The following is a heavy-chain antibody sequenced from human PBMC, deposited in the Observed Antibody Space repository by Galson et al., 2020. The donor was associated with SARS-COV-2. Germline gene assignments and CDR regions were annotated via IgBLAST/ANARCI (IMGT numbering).Heavy chain of an antibody. CDR1: GYTFNTYG. CDR3: ARDCSASRRGAVDS. Sequence: ASVRLSCKSSGYTFNTYGISWVRQTPGQGLEWMGWISPNSGNTYYAKKFQGRVTLTRDKFTSTVYMEMRGLTSDDTAKYYCARDCSASRRGAVDSWRQWTHVTVS. CDR2: ISPNSGNT. V-gene: IGHV1-18*01. J-gene: IGHJ3*02. D-gene: IGHD2-15*01.